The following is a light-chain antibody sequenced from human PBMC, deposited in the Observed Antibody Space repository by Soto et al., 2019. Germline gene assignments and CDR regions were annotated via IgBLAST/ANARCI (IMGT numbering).Light chain of an antibody. CDR2: EVG. CDR1: SSDVGVYNY. J-gene: IGLJ1*01. Sequence: QSVLTQPASVSGSPGQSITISCTGTSSDVGVYNYVSWYQQHPGKAPKLMIYEVGNRPSGVSNRFSGSKSGNTASLTISGLQAEDEADYYCSSYTSTLEVFGTGTKVTVL. V-gene: IGLV2-14*01. CDR3: SSYTSTLEV.